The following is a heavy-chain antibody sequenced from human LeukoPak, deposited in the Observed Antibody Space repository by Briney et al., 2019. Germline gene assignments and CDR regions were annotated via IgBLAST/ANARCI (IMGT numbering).Heavy chain of an antibody. V-gene: IGHV4-38-2*01. CDR2: VYHSGT. Sequence: SETLSLTCAVSGHSISSAYYWGWIRQPPGKGLVWIGTVYHSGTYYNPSLKSRVTISVDTSKNQFSLNLTSVTAADTAVYYCARLTYSYDSSGYYYFDYWGQGTLVTVSS. D-gene: IGHD3-22*01. CDR3: ARLTYSYDSSGYYYFDY. J-gene: IGHJ4*02. CDR1: GHSISSAYY.